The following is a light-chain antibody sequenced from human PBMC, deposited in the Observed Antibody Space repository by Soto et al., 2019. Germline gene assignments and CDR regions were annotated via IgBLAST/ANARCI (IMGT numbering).Light chain of an antibody. CDR2: WAS. CDR1: QSVLFRSNKKDH. V-gene: IGKV4-1*01. J-gene: IGKJ1*01. Sequence: DIVMTQSPDSLAVSLGERATINCKSSQSVLFRSNKKDHLAWYQQKPGQPPKLLIYWASTRESGVPDRFSGSGSGTDFTLTISSLQAEDVAVYYCQQYYSTPPTFGQGTKVEIK. CDR3: QQYYSTPPT.